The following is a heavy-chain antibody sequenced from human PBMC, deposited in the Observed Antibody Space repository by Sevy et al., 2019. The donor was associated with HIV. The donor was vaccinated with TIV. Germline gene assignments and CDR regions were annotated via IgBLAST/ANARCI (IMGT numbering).Heavy chain of an antibody. CDR2: IKQDGSDK. V-gene: IGHV3-7*01. Sequence: GGSLRLSCTASGFTFSDYWMSWVHQAPGKGLEWVANIKQDGSDKHYVDSVKGRFTISIDNAKNSLYLQMNSLRAGDAAVYYGARGVTTVTPFDYWGQGTLVTVSS. CDR3: ARGVTTVTPFDY. J-gene: IGHJ4*02. CDR1: GFTFSDYW. D-gene: IGHD4-17*01.